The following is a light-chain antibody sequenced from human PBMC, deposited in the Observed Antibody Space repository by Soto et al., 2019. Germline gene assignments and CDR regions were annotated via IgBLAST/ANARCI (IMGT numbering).Light chain of an antibody. V-gene: IGKV3-20*01. J-gene: IGKJ1*01. CDR3: QQYDSSPQT. CDR2: GAS. CDR1: QSVSSSY. Sequence: EIVLTQSPGTLSLSPGERVTLSCRASQSVSSSYLAWYQQKLGQAPRLLIYGASSRATGIPDRFSGSGSGTDFTLTISRLEPEDFAVYYCQQYDSSPQTFGQGTKVEIK.